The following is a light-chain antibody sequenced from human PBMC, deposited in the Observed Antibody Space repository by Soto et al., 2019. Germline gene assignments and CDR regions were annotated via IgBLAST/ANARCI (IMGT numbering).Light chain of an antibody. V-gene: IGKV4-1*01. CDR3: QQYFTTSVT. CDR1: RSVLYSSNNKNY. CDR2: WAS. J-gene: IGKJ4*01. Sequence: DIVMTQSPDSLAVSLGERATINCRSSRSVLYSSNNKNYLAWYQQKPGQPPKLLFYWASVRESGVPDRXSGSGSGTDFSLTISSLQAEDVAVYYCQQYFTTSVTFGGGTKVEIK.